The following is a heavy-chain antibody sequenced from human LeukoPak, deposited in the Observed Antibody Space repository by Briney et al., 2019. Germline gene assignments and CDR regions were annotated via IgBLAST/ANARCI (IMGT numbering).Heavy chain of an antibody. CDR2: IYSGGST. V-gene: IGHV3-53*01. Sequence: GSLRLSCAASGFTVSSNYMSWVRQAPGKGLEWVSVIYSGGSTYYADSVKGRFTISRDNSKNTLYLQMNSLRAEDTAVYYCASLYGSGSYYPGSTDYWGQGTLVTVSS. J-gene: IGHJ4*02. CDR3: ASLYGSGSYYPGSTDY. CDR1: GFTVSSNY. D-gene: IGHD3-10*01.